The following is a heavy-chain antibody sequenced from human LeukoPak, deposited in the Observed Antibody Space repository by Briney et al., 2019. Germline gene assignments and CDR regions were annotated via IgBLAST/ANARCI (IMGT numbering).Heavy chain of an antibody. J-gene: IGHJ4*02. CDR1: GFTFSSYA. CDR3: ARQARPPTYFDY. V-gene: IGHV3-7*01. D-gene: IGHD6-6*01. Sequence: GGSLRLSCAASGFTFSSYAMSWVRQAPGKGLEWVANIKQDGSEKYYVDSVKGRFTISRDNAKNSLYLQMNSLGAEDTAVYYCARQARPPTYFDYWGQGTLATVSS. CDR2: IKQDGSEK.